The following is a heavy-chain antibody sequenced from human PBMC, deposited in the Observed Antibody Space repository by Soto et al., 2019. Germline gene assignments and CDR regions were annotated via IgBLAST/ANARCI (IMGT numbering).Heavy chain of an antibody. CDR1: GFTVSSNY. CDR3: ARETRGGYYFDY. V-gene: IGHV3-66*01. Sequence: EVQLVESGGGLVQPGGSLRLSCAASGFTVSSNYMSWVRQAPGKGLEWVSVIYSGGSTYYADSVKGRFTSSRDNSKNTLYLQMNSLRAEDTAVYYCARETRGGYYFDYWGQGTLVTVSS. D-gene: IGHD3-10*01. CDR2: IYSGGST. J-gene: IGHJ4*02.